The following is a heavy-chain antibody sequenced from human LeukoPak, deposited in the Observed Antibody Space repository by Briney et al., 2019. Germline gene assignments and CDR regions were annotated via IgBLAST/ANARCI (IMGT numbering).Heavy chain of an antibody. CDR3: ARGAVTRDFDL. D-gene: IGHD4-17*01. CDR1: GFTFSNAW. Sequence: GGSLRLSCAASGFTFSNAWMSWVRQAPGKGLDWVSVIYSSGSTYYADSVKGRFTIARDNSKNTVYLQMNSLRAEDTGVYYCARGAVTRDFDLWGQGTLVTVSS. V-gene: IGHV3-53*01. J-gene: IGHJ4*02. CDR2: IYSSGST.